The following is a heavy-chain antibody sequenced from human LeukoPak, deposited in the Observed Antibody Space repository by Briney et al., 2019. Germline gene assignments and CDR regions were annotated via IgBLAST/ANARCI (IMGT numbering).Heavy chain of an antibody. J-gene: IGHJ4*02. CDR1: GGSISGSNYY. Sequence: SETLSLTCTVSGGSISGSNYYWGWIRQPPGKGLEYIGTIYYNGSPYYNPSLKSRVTISLDTSKNQFSLKLSSVTAADTAVYYCARDKWELLRGHYFDYWGQGTLVTVSS. D-gene: IGHD1-26*01. V-gene: IGHV4-39*02. CDR2: IYYNGSP. CDR3: ARDKWELLRGHYFDY.